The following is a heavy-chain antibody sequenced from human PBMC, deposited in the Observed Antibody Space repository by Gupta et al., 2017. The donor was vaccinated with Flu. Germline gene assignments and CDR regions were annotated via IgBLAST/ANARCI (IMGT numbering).Heavy chain of an antibody. J-gene: IGHJ5*02. D-gene: IGHD2-2*01. CDR2: INHSGST. Sequence: QVQLQQWGAGLLKPSETLSLTCAVYGGSFSGYYWSWIRQPPGKGLEWIGEINHSGSTNYNPSLKSRVTISVDTSKNQFSLKLSSVTAADTAVYYCARGDIVVVPAAEKNWFDPWGQGTLVTVSS. CDR1: GGSFSGYY. V-gene: IGHV4-34*01. CDR3: ARGDIVVVPAAEKNWFDP.